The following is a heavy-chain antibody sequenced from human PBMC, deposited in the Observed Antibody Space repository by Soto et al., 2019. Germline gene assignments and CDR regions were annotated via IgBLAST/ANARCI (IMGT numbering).Heavy chain of an antibody. Sequence: PGESLKISCKGSGYSFTSYWIGWVRQMPGKGLEWMGIIYPGDSDTRYSPSFQGQVTISADKSISTAYLQWSSLKASDTAMYYCASPGSSIAAPRYYGMDVWGQGTTVTVSS. CDR2: IYPGDSDT. CDR3: ASPGSSIAAPRYYGMDV. J-gene: IGHJ6*02. V-gene: IGHV5-51*01. CDR1: GYSFTSYW. D-gene: IGHD6-6*01.